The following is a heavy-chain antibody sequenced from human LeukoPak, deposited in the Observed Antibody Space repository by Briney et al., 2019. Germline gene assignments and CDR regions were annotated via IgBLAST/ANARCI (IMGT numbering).Heavy chain of an antibody. Sequence: GGSLRLSCAASGFTVSTNCMTWVRRAPGKGLEWVSLISGDGGSTYYADSVKGRFTISRDNSKNSLYLQMNSLRTEDTALYYCAKAWFGERSGGGFDYWGQGTLVTVSS. CDR3: AKAWFGERSGGGFDY. CDR2: ISGDGGST. CDR1: GFTVSTNC. V-gene: IGHV3-43*02. J-gene: IGHJ4*02. D-gene: IGHD3-10*01.